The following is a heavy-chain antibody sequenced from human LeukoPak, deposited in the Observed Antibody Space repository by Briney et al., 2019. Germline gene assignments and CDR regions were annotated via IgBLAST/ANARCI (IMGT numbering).Heavy chain of an antibody. CDR1: GGSMSCDSYY. D-gene: IGHD3-10*01. CDR2: VFYSGTT. V-gene: IGHV4-39*01. CDR3: ARLAAIRGVVFIDY. J-gene: IGHJ4*02. Sequence: SETLSLTCTVSGGSMSCDSYYWGWIRRPPGKGLELIGTVFYSGTTYYNPSLRSRLTISVDTSKNQFSLRLTSVTAADTTVYYGARLAAIRGVVFIDYWGQGALVTVSS.